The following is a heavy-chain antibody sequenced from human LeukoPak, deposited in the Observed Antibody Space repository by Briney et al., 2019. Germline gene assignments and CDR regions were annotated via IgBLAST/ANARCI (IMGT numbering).Heavy chain of an antibody. CDR1: GFTFGDYA. D-gene: IGHD6-19*01. Sequence: GGSLRLSCTASGFTFGDYAMSWFRQAPGKGLEWVGFIRSKAYGGTTEYAASVKGRFTISRDDSKSIAYLQMNSLKTEDTAVYYCTKPGIAVAGPPVDYWGQGTLVTVSS. CDR3: TKPGIAVAGPPVDY. CDR2: IRSKAYGGTT. V-gene: IGHV3-49*03. J-gene: IGHJ4*02.